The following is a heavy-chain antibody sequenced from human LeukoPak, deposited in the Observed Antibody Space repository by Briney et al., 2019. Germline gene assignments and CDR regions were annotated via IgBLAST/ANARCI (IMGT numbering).Heavy chain of an antibody. J-gene: IGHJ4*02. CDR3: ARDYKVITFGGVIAPWDY. CDR1: GYTFTGYY. D-gene: IGHD3-16*02. CDR2: INPNSGGT. Sequence: ASVKVSCKASGYTFTGYYMHWVRQAPGQGLEWMGWINPNSGGTNYAQKFQGGVTMTRDTSISTAYMELSRLRSDDTAVYYCARDYKVITFGGVIAPWDYWGQGTLVTVSS. V-gene: IGHV1-2*02.